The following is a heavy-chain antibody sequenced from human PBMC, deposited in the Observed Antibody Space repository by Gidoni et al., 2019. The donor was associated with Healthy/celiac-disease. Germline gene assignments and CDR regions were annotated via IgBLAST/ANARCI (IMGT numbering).Heavy chain of an antibody. CDR3: ARDAGWIQLWFSGGMDV. V-gene: IGHV1-3*01. CDR2: INAGNGNT. D-gene: IGHD5-18*01. CDR1: GYTFTSYA. Sequence: QVQLVQSGAEVKKPGASVKVSCKASGYTFTSYAMHWVRQAPGQRLEWMGWINAGNGNTKYSQKFQGRVTITRDTSASTAYMELSSLRSEDTAVYYCARDAGWIQLWFSGGMDVWGQGTTVTVSS. J-gene: IGHJ6*02.